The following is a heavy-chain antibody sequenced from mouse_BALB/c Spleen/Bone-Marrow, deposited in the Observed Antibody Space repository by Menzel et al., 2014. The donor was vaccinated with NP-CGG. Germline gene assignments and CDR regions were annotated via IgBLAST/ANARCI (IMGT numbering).Heavy chain of an antibody. CDR1: GFTSSSYT. J-gene: IGHJ4*01. V-gene: IGHV5-6-4*01. CDR2: ITSGGSYT. CDR3: TRDLYDGYSYYAMDY. Sequence: EVMLVESGGGLVKPGGSPKLSCAASGFTSSSYTMSWVRQTPEKRLEWVATITSGGSYTYYPDSVKGRFTISRDIAKNXLYLQMSSLRSEDTAMYYCTRDLYDGYSYYAMDYWGQGTSVTVSS. D-gene: IGHD2-3*01.